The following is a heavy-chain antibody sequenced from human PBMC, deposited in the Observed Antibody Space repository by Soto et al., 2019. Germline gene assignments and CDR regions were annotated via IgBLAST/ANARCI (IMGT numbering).Heavy chain of an antibody. V-gene: IGHV1-8*01. D-gene: IGHD1-20*01. CDR3: ARAPYSWHAIGAFDL. CDR2: MNPNSGNT. Sequence: QGQLVQSGAEVKKPGASVKVSCKASGYSFTSYDINWVRQATGQGLEWIGWMNPNSGNTEVAQKFQGRVTMTRDTSIRSASVEVSSLRSEDPAVYYWARAPYSWHAIGAFDLWAQGTLVTVS. J-gene: IGHJ3*01. CDR1: GYSFTSYD.